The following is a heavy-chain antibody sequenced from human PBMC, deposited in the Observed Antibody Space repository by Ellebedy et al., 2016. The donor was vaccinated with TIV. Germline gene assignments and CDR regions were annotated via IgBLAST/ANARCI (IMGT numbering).Heavy chain of an antibody. V-gene: IGHV3-23*01. CDR1: GFTFGSFA. D-gene: IGHD3-16*01. CDR2: ISAGSSNS. J-gene: IGHJ4*02. CDR3: AKGSSSGFNYDRVGFQY. Sequence: GGSLRLSCAASGFTFGSFAMHWVRQAPGKGLEWLSVISAGSSNSYHADSVKGRFTITRDNSKNTLYLQMNRLRPEDTAVYYCAKGSSSGFNYDRVGFQYWGQGTLVSVSS.